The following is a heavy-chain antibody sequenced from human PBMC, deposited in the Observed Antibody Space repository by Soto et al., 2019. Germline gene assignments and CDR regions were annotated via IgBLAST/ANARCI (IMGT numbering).Heavy chain of an antibody. CDR1: GYTFTSYD. D-gene: IGHD6-13*01. J-gene: IGHJ6*03. CDR3: ARGPISLQGAAAGKYYYYYYYMDV. CDR2: MNPNSGNT. V-gene: IGHV1-8*01. Sequence: ASVKVSCKASGYTFTSYDINWVRQATGQGLEWMGWMNPNSGNTGYAQKFQGRVTMTRNTSISTAYMELSSLRSEDTAVYYCARGPISLQGAAAGKYYYYYYYMDVWGKGTTVTVSS.